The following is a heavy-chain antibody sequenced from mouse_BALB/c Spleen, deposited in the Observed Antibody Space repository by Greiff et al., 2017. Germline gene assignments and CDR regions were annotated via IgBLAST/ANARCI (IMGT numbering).Heavy chain of an antibody. CDR3: AREEGFAMYY. Sequence: EVKVVESGGGLVKPGGSLKLSCAASGFTFSSYAMSWVRQTPEKRLEWVASISSGGSTYYPDSVKGRFTISRDNARNILYLQMSSLRSEDTAMYYCAREEGFAMYYWGQGTSVTVSS. CDR2: ISSGGST. J-gene: IGHJ4*01. V-gene: IGHV5-6-5*01. CDR1: GFTFSSYA.